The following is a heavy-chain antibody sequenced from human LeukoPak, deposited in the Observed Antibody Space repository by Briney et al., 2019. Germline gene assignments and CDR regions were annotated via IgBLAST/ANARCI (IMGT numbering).Heavy chain of an antibody. CDR3: ARGPTMTSDY. J-gene: IGHJ4*02. CDR2: IWHSGST. CDR1: GGSVSSVSHY. D-gene: IGHD4-17*01. Sequence: KPSETLSLTCTVSGGSVSSVSHYWSWIRQPPGKGLEWIGYIWHSGSTSYNPSLKSRVTLSVDTSKNQFSLNLNSVTAADTAVYYCARGPTMTSDYWGQGTLVTVSS. V-gene: IGHV4-61*01.